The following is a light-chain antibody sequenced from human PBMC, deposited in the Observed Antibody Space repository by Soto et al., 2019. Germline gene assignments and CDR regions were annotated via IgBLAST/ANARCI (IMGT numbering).Light chain of an antibody. CDR3: SQDGSTSGT. J-gene: IGKJ1*01. CDR1: RRCSSSY. Sequence: EIVLTQARVTLCLTTRGRATLTCRASRRCSSSYLAWYQQKPGQAARRLIYGAFSRATGIPDGFSGSRSGASATLLTSRLERQEFAVSYCSQDGSTSGTFGQGTKV. V-gene: IGKV3-20*01. CDR2: GAF.